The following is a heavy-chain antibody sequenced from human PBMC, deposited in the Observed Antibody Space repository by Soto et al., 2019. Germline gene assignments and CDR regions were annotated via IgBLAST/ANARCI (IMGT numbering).Heavy chain of an antibody. CDR3: ATPRTVGVYGDYAFDY. V-gene: IGHV1-69*02. D-gene: IGHD4-17*01. J-gene: IGHJ4*02. Sequence: QVQLVQSGAEVKKPGSSVKVSCKASGGTVSSYTFSWVRQAPGQGREWMGRFIPLLDLGSYAQKFQGRVTITADKSTSTAYMEMNSLRSEDTAVYSCATPRTVGVYGDYAFDYWGQGTLVAVSS. CDR1: GGTVSSYT. CDR2: FIPLLDLG.